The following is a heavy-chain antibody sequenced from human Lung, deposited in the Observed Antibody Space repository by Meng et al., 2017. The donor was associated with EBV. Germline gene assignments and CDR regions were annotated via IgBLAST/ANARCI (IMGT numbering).Heavy chain of an antibody. J-gene: IGHJ2*01. D-gene: IGHD4-17*01. Sequence: LHGAGPGLVHTSQTLPRTCSVSGGSVSRDNNHWSVNRQTPGKGREWIGYVYYSGSTKYNPSLESRVTISKDMSKNQFSLKVSSVTAADTAVYYCAVTTVRAPAYFYLWGRGTLVTVSS. V-gene: IGHV4-61*01. CDR2: VYYSGST. CDR1: GGSVSRDNNH. CDR3: AVTTVRAPAYFYL.